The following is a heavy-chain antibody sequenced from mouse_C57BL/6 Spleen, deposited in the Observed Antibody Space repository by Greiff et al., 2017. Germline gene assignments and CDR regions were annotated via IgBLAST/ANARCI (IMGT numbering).Heavy chain of an antibody. V-gene: IGHV1-5*01. CDR3: TREENYYGGGAMDY. CDR1: GYTFTSYW. Sequence: EVTLMESGTVLARPGASVKMSCKTSGYTFTSYWMHWVKQRPGPCLDWIGAIYPGNSDTSYNQKFKGKAKLTAVTSASTAYMELSSLTNEDSAVYYCTREENYYGGGAMDYWGQGTSVTVSS. D-gene: IGHD1-1*01. J-gene: IGHJ4*01. CDR2: IYPGNSDT.